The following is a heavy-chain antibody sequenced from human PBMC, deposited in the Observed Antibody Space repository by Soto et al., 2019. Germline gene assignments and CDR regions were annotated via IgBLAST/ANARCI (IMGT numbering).Heavy chain of an antibody. CDR3: AKGKSGPRAHFDY. D-gene: IGHD3-3*01. CDR1: RFPFSSYA. V-gene: IGHV3-23*01. CDR2: ISGSGGGT. Sequence: GGSLILSCSASRFPFSSYAMSWVRQAPGKGLEWVSAISGSGGGTYYADSVKGRFTISRDNSKNTLYLQMNSLRAEDTAVYYCAKGKSGPRAHFDYWGQGTLVTVSS. J-gene: IGHJ4*02.